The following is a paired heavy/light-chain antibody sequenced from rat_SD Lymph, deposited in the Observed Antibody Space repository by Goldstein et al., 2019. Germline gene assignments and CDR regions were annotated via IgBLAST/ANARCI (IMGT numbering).Light chain of an antibody. V-gene: IGKV3S10*01. CDR2: GAS. Sequence: DTVLTQSPALAVSPGERVTISCRASESVSTGMHWYQQKPGQQPKLLIYGASNLESGVPARFSGSGSGTDFTLTIDPVEADDTATYFCQQSWNDRTFGGGTKLELK. CDR1: ESVSTG. CDR3: QQSWNDRT. J-gene: IGKJ1*01.
Heavy chain of an antibody. CDR3: ARSIMYTTDYYYYYVMDA. CDR2: ICWDDGK. CDR1: GFSLSTTGIC. J-gene: IGHJ4*01. Sequence: QVTLKESGTGILQPSQALSLTCSFSGFSLSTTGICVSWIRQPSGKGLEWLADICWDDGKGYNPSLKNRLSISKDTSNNQAFLKITSVDTADTATYYCARSIMYTTDYYYYYVMDAWGQGASVTVSS. V-gene: IGHV8-17*01. D-gene: IGHD1-6*01.